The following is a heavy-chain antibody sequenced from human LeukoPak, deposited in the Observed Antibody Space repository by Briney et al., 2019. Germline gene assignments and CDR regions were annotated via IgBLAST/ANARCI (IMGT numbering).Heavy chain of an antibody. CDR1: GGSISSGSYY. CDR2: IYTSGST. D-gene: IGHD6-6*01. CDR3: ARGRERSSSSGWGDYFDY. J-gene: IGHJ4*02. Sequence: PSETLSLTCTVSGGSISSGSYYWSWIRQPAGKGLEWIGRIYTSGSTNYNPSLKSRVTISVDTSKNQFSLKLSSVTAADTAVHYCARGRERSSSSGWGDYFDYWGQGTLVTVSS. V-gene: IGHV4-61*02.